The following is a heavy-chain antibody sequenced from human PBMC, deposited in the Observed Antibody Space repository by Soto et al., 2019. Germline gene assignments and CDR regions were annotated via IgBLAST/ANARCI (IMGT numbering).Heavy chain of an antibody. V-gene: IGHV3-53*01. D-gene: IGHD6-6*01. CDR2: IYSGGST. CDR3: ASGYSSSSRIHRAFDI. J-gene: IGHJ3*02. CDR1: GFTVSSNY. Sequence: EVQLVESGGGLIQPGGSLRLSCAASGFTVSSNYMSWVRQAPGKGLEWVSVIYSGGSTYYADSVKGRFTISRDNSKNTLYLQMNSLRAEDTAVYYCASGYSSSSRIHRAFDIWVQGTMVTVSS.